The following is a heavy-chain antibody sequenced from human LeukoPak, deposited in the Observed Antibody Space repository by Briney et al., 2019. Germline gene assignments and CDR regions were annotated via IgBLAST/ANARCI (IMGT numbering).Heavy chain of an antibody. V-gene: IGHV4-39*01. CDR1: GASISSSSRADYFF. CDR3: ARPLYNSWDRFDP. CDR2: IDYSGHT. Sequence: SETLSLTCTVSGASISSSSRADYFFWGWIRQAPGKGLEWIWSIDYSGHTYYNPSLKTRATISVDTPKNQFSLSLRSVTAADTAVYYCARPLYNSWDRFDPWGQGTLITVS. J-gene: IGHJ5*02. D-gene: IGHD3-16*01.